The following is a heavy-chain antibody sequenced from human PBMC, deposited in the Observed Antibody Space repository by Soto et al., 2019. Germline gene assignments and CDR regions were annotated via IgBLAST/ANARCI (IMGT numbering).Heavy chain of an antibody. V-gene: IGHV1-69*13. J-gene: IGHJ6*02. CDR1: VGTFTSYA. D-gene: IGHD3-3*01. CDR3: ASRFWDGGYYYYGMDV. CDR2: IIPIFGTA. Sequence: SVTVSCKASVGTFTSYAISWVRQDTDQGLEWMGGIIPIFGTANYAQKFQGRVTITANEPTSTAYMELSSLRSEDTAVYYCASRFWDGGYYYYGMDVRGQGTTVTVSS.